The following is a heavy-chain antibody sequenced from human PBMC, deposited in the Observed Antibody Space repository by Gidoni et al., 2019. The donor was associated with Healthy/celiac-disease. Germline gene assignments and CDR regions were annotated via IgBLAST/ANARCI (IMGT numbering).Heavy chain of an antibody. CDR2: IKQDGSEK. V-gene: IGHV3-7*01. D-gene: IGHD6-13*01. CDR1: GFTFSSYW. J-gene: IGHJ6*02. Sequence: GESGGGLVQPGGPLRLSCAASGFTFSSYWMSWVRQAPGKGLEWVANIKQDGSEKYYVDSVKGRFTISRDNAKNSLYLQMNSLRAEDTAVYYCARNPGIAGPFGYYYGMDVWGQGTTVTVSS. CDR3: ARNPGIAGPFGYYYGMDV.